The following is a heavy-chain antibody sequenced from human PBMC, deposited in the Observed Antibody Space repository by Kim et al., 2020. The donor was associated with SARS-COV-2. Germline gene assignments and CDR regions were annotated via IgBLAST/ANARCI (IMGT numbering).Heavy chain of an antibody. V-gene: IGHV3-30*07. Sequence: VKGRFTISRDNSKNTLYLQMNSLRAEDTAVYYCARDLSLNYDSSGYRDYWGQGTLVTVSS. D-gene: IGHD3-22*01. CDR3: ARDLSLNYDSSGYRDY. J-gene: IGHJ4*02.